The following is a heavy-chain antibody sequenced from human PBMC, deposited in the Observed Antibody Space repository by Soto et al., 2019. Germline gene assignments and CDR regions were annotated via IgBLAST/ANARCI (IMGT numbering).Heavy chain of an antibody. V-gene: IGHV1-18*01. CDR3: ARYKDPDYCSSTSCYAVTAFDI. D-gene: IGHD2-2*01. CDR1: GYTFTSYG. CDR2: ISAYNGNT. J-gene: IGHJ3*02. Sequence: ASVKVSCKASGYTFTSYGISWVRQAPGQGLEWMGWISAYNGNTNYAQKLQGRVNMTTDTSTSTAYMEMRSLRSDDTAVYYCARYKDPDYCSSTSCYAVTAFDIWGQGTMVTVSS.